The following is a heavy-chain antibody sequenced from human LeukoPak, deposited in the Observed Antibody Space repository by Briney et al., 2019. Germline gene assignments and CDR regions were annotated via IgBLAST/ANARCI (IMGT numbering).Heavy chain of an antibody. CDR1: GGSIGSYY. CDR2: IDYSGST. V-gene: IGHV4-59*01. CDR3: ARLALGYCSGGTCPYYFDH. J-gene: IGHJ4*02. D-gene: IGHD2-15*01. Sequence: PSETLFLTCAVSGGSIGSYYWSWVRQPPGKGLEWIAYIDYSGSTRYNSSLESRLTISVDTSKNQFSLKLTSVTPADSAVYYCARLALGYCSGGTCPYYFDHWGQGTLVTVSS.